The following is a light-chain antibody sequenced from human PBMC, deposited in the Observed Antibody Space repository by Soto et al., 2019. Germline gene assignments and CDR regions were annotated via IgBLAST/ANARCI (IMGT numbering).Light chain of an antibody. V-gene: IGKV1-5*03. Sequence: DIQMTQSPSTLSASVGDRVTITCRASQTISSWLAWYQQKPGKTPKLLIYKASSLESGVPSRFSGSGSGTEFTLTISSLQPEDFATYYCQQSYSTPRTFGQGTKVDIK. CDR3: QQSYSTPRT. J-gene: IGKJ1*01. CDR1: QTISSW. CDR2: KAS.